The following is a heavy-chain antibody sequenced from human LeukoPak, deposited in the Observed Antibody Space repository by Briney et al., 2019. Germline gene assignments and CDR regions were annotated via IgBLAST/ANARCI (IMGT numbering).Heavy chain of an antibody. CDR3: ARGRYCSGGSCYPEYYYYGMDV. J-gene: IGHJ6*02. CDR2: IYYIGST. CDR1: GGSISRYY. D-gene: IGHD2-15*01. V-gene: IGHV4-59*12. Sequence: PSETLSLTRTVSGGSISRYYWSWIRHPPGKGLEWSGYIYYIGSTNYNPPLKSRVTISVDTSKNQFSLKLSSVTAADTAVYYCARGRYCSGGSCYPEYYYYGMDVWGQGTTVTVSS.